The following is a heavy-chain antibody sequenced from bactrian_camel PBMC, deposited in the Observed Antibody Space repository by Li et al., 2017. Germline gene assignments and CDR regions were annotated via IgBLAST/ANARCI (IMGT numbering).Heavy chain of an antibody. CDR1: GDSYRRLC. CDR2: IRTG. Sequence: HVQLVESGGGSVQAGGSLRLSCVVSGDSYRRLCTAWFRQAPGKEREEVATIRTGVVDSVKGRFAISQDNVQNTLYLQMNSLKAEDTAMYYCAADFGPYCSGSYLARRANFEGQGTQVTVS. D-gene: IGHD2*01. V-gene: IGHV3S55*01. J-gene: IGHJ4*01.